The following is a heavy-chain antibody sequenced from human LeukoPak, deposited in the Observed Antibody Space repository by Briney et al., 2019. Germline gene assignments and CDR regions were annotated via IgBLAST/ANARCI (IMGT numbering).Heavy chain of an antibody. CDR2: ISISGATI. CDR3: ARLDYYDSSGVGGGDAFDI. D-gene: IGHD3-22*01. J-gene: IGHJ3*02. Sequence: PGGSLRLSCAASGFTFSSFEMSWVRQAPGKGLEWVSYISISGATIYYADSAKGRFTISRDNAKNSLYLQMNSLRAEDTAVYYCARLDYYDSSGVGGGDAFDIWGQGTMVTVSS. CDR1: GFTFSSFE. V-gene: IGHV3-48*03.